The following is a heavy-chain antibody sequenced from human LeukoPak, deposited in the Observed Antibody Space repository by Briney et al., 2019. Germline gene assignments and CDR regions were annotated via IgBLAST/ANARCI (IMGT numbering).Heavy chain of an antibody. V-gene: IGHV1-69*13. CDR3: ARVYGSGSTNWFDP. Sequence: SVKVSCKASGGTFSSYAISWVRQAPGQGLEWMGGIIPIFGTANYAQKFQGRVTITADESTSTAYMELSSLRSEDTAVYYCARVYGSGSTNWFDPWGQGTLVTVSS. CDR2: IIPIFGTA. D-gene: IGHD3-10*01. CDR1: GGTFSSYA. J-gene: IGHJ5*02.